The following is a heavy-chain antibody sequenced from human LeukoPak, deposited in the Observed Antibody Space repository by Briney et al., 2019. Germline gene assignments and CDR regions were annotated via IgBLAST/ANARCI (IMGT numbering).Heavy chain of an antibody. D-gene: IGHD6-19*01. CDR3: ARDEQWLDNFDY. V-gene: IGHV3-30-3*01. Sequence: GGSRRLSCAASGFTFSSYAMHWVRQAPGKGLEWVAVISYDGSNKYYADSVKGRFTISRDNSKNTLYLQMNSLRAEDTAVYYCARDEQWLDNFDYWGQGTLVTVSS. CDR1: GFTFSSYA. CDR2: ISYDGSNK. J-gene: IGHJ4*02.